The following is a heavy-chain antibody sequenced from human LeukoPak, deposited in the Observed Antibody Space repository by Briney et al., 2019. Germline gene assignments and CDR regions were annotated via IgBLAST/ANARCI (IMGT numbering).Heavy chain of an antibody. CDR1: GGSISSGGYY. Sequence: SQTLSLTCTVSGGSISSGGYYWSWIRQHPGKGLEWIGYIYYSGSTYYNPSLKSRVTISVDPSKNQFSLKLSSVTAADTAVYYCARADPFGGYYYDWGQGTLVTVSS. D-gene: IGHD3-22*01. J-gene: IGHJ4*02. V-gene: IGHV4-31*03. CDR2: IYYSGST. CDR3: ARADPFGGYYYD.